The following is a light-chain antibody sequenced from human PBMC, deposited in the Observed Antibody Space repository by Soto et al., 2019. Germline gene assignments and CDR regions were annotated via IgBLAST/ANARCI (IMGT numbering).Light chain of an antibody. J-gene: IGLJ1*01. Sequence: QSVLTQPASVSGSPGQSITISCTGTSSDVGGYNYVSWYQQHPGKAPKLVIYEVSNRPSGVSNRFSGSKSGNTDSLTISGLQAEDEADYYCSSYTSSSTYVFGTGTKVTVL. CDR3: SSYTSSSTYV. V-gene: IGLV2-14*01. CDR1: SSDVGGYNY. CDR2: EVS.